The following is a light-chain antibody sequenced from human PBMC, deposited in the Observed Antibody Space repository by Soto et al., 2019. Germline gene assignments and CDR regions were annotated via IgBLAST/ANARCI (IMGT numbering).Light chain of an antibody. CDR3: QSYDSSLRGV. V-gene: IGLV1-40*01. Sequence: QSVLTQPPSVSGAPGQRVTISCTGSSSNIGAGYDVHWYQQLPGTAPKLLIDGNSNRHSGVPDRFSGAKSGTSASLAITGLQAEDEADYYCQSYDSSLRGVFGTGTKLTVL. CDR1: SSNIGAGYD. CDR2: GNS. J-gene: IGLJ1*01.